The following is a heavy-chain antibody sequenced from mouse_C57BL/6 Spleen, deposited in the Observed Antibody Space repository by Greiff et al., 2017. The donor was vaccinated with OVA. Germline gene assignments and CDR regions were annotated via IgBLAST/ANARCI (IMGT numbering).Heavy chain of an antibody. Sequence: EVQLVESGGGLVQPGGSLSLSCAASGFTFTDYYMSWVRQPPGKALEWLGFIRNKANGYTTEYSASVKGRFTISRDNSQSILYLQMNALRAEDSATYYCARSNWGAWFAYWGQGTLVTVSA. D-gene: IGHD4-1*01. CDR2: IRNKANGYTT. CDR1: GFTFTDYY. J-gene: IGHJ3*01. CDR3: ARSNWGAWFAY. V-gene: IGHV7-3*01.